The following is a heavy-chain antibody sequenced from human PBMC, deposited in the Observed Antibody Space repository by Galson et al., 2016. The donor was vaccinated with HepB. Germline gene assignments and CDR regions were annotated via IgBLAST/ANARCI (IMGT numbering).Heavy chain of an antibody. CDR1: GGSVSSYY. D-gene: IGHD3-22*01. CDR3: ANSDSSGYTYHYYYGIDV. Sequence: ETLSLTCTVSGGSVSSYYWCWIRQPPGKGLEWIGYIFHSGTTNYNTSLKSRVTISKDTSKNQFSLELTSVTAADPAVYYCANSDSSGYTYHYYYGIDVWGPGTTVTVSS. V-gene: IGHV4-59*02. J-gene: IGHJ6*02. CDR2: IFHSGTT.